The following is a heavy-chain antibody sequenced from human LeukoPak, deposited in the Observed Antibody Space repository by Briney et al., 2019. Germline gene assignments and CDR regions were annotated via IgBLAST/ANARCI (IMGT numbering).Heavy chain of an antibody. J-gene: IGHJ4*02. Sequence: GESLQISCKGSGYTFTTYWIGWVRQMPGKGLEWMGIIYPGDSDPRYSPSFQGQVTISADKSISTAYLQWSSLKASDSAMYYCVRHGLGSSWFGFDYWGQGTLVTVSS. D-gene: IGHD6-13*01. CDR2: IYPGDSDP. CDR1: GYTFTTYW. V-gene: IGHV5-51*01. CDR3: VRHGLGSSWFGFDY.